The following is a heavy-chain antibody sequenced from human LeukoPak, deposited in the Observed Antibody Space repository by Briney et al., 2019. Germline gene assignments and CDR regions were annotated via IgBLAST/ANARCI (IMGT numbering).Heavy chain of an antibody. CDR3: ARGGTRSPID. D-gene: IGHD2/OR15-2a*01. CDR1: GFTFSSYA. J-gene: IGHJ4*02. Sequence: GGSLRLSCAASGFTFSSYAMSWVRQAPGKGLEWVGNIKEDGSATYYVDSVKGRFTISRDNAKNSLYLQMNSLRAEDTAIYYCARGGTRSPIDWGPGTLVTVSS. V-gene: IGHV3-7*01. CDR2: IKEDGSAT.